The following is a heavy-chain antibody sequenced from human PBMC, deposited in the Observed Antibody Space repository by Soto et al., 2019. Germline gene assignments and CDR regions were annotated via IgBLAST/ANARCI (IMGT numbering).Heavy chain of an antibody. V-gene: IGHV3-7*04. CDR1: GFTFSSYW. Sequence: GGSLRLSCAASGFTFSSYWMSWVRQAPGKGLEWVANIKQDGSEKYYVDSVKGQFTISKDNAKNSLYLQMNSLRVEDAAVFYSVRVGISIVLEVILKERLDVWGQGTSVTFSS. D-gene: IGHD3-10*01. CDR3: VRVGISIVLEVILKERLDV. J-gene: IGHJ6*02. CDR2: IKQDGSEK.